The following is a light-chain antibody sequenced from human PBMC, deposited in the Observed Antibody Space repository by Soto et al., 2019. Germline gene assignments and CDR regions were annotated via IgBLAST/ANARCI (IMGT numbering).Light chain of an antibody. CDR3: KKSYSTHMT. Sequence: DMQITPSPSTLSASVGDRVTIACRASQSISSYLNWYQQKPGKAHKIMIYAASSLQSGVTSRFSGSGSGTDFTLTISSMQPEDFATYYCKKSYSTHMTFGKG. CDR2: AAS. CDR1: QSISSY. V-gene: IGKV1-39*01. J-gene: IGKJ1*01.